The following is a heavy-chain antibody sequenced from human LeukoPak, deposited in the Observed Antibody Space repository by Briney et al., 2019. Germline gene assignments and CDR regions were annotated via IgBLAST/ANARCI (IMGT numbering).Heavy chain of an antibody. V-gene: IGHV3-9*01. Sequence: PGGSLRLSCAASGFTFDDYAMLWVRQAPGKGLEWVSGISWNSGSIGYADSVKGRFTISRDNAKNSLYLQMNSLRAEDTALYYCAKTTQRGYSGYDYAFDTWAQGTMVTVSS. CDR2: ISWNSGSI. CDR1: GFTFDDYA. D-gene: IGHD5-12*01. J-gene: IGHJ3*02. CDR3: AKTTQRGYSGYDYAFDT.